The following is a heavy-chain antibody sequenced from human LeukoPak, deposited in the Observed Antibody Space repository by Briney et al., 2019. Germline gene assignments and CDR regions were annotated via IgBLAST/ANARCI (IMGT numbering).Heavy chain of an antibody. CDR3: AKGRVVVPAAMGGDFDY. CDR2: ISGSGGST. V-gene: IGHV3-23*01. Sequence: TGGSLRLSCAASGFTFSSYAMSWVRQAPGKGLEWVSVISGSGGSTYYADSVKGRFTISRDNSKNTLYLQMNSLRAEDTAVYYCAKGRVVVPAAMGGDFDYWGQGTLVTVSS. CDR1: GFTFSSYA. D-gene: IGHD2-2*01. J-gene: IGHJ4*02.